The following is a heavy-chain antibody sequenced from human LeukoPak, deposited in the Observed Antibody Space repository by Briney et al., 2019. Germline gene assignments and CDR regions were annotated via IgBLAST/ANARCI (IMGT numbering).Heavy chain of an antibody. J-gene: IGHJ4*02. D-gene: IGHD6-19*01. V-gene: IGHV3-23*01. CDR1: GFTFSTYA. Sequence: GGSLRLSCAASGFTFSTYAMSWVRQAPGKGLEWVSAISGSIYYADSMKGRFTISRDNSKNTLYLQMNSLRAEDTAVYYCAKDAQAVPAYFDYWGKGTLVTVSS. CDR3: AKDAQAVPAYFDY. CDR2: ISGSI.